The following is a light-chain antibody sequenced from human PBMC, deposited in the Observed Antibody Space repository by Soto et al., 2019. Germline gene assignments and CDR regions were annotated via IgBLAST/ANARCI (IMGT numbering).Light chain of an antibody. CDR3: QQYGSSPPYT. CDR2: GAS. V-gene: IGKV3-20*01. Sequence: PGERATLSCRASQRVSRSYLAWYQQKPGQAPRLLIYGASTTATGIPDRFSGSGSGTDFTLTISRLEPEDFAVYYCQQYGSSPPYTFGQGTKLEIK. CDR1: QRVSRSY. J-gene: IGKJ2*01.